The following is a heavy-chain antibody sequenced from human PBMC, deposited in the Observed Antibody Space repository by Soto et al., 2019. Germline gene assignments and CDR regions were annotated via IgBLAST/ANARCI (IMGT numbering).Heavy chain of an antibody. D-gene: IGHD2-2*01. Sequence: SETLSLTCAVYGGSFSGYYWSWIRQPPGKGLEWIGEINHSGSTNYNPSLKSRVTISVDTSKNQFSLKLSSVTAADTAVYYCARGGRVVPAAVRRFYFDYWGQGTLVTVSS. CDR2: INHSGST. CDR3: ARGGRVVPAAVRRFYFDY. J-gene: IGHJ4*02. CDR1: GGSFSGYY. V-gene: IGHV4-34*01.